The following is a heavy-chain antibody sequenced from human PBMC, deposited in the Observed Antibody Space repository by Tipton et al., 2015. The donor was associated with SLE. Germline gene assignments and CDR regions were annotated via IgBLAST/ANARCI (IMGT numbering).Heavy chain of an antibody. J-gene: IGHJ6*02. CDR1: GGSISSYY. V-gene: IGHV4-59*01. D-gene: IGHD6-13*01. CDR2: IYYSGST. CDR3: ARGPGAAAILSYYYFYGMDV. Sequence: TLSLTCTVSGGSISSYYWSWIRQPPGKGLEWIGYIYYSGSTNYNPSLKSRVTISVDTSKNQFSLKLSSVTAADTAVYYCARGPGAAAILSYYYFYGMDVWGQGTTVTVSS.